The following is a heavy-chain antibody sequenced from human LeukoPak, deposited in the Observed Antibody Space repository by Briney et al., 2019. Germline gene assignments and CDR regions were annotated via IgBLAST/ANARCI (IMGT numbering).Heavy chain of an antibody. V-gene: IGHV3-23*01. Sequence: PGGSLRLSCAASGFTFSSYAMSWVRQAPGKGLEWVSAISGSGGSTYYADSVKGRFTISRDNSKNTLYLQMNSLRAEDTAVYYCAKAGGGYSYGSWSYWGQGTLVTVSS. CDR2: ISGSGGST. D-gene: IGHD5-18*01. CDR3: AKAGGGYSYGSWSY. CDR1: GFTFSSYA. J-gene: IGHJ4*02.